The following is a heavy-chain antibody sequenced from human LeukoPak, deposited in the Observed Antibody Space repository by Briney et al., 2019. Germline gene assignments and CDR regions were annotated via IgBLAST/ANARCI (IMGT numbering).Heavy chain of an antibody. CDR1: GYTFTDNH. D-gene: IGHD7-27*01. CDR2: INPNSGGT. J-gene: IGHJ3*02. Sequence: ASVKVSCKASGYTFTDNHMYWIRQAPGQGPECMGWINPNSGGTNYAQKFQGRITMTRDTSISTAYMELSRLTSDDTAIHFCARELGRNAFDIWGQGTVVTVSP. V-gene: IGHV1-2*02. CDR3: ARELGRNAFDI.